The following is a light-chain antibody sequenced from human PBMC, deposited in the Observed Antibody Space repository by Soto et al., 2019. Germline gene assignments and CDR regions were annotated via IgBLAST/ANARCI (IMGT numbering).Light chain of an antibody. V-gene: IGLV2-14*01. CDR3: SSYTSSSTGV. Sequence: QSVLTQPASVSGSPGQSITISCTGTSSDVGGYNYVSWYQQHPGKAPKLMIYEVSNRPSGVSNRFSGSKSGYTASLTISGLQAEDEADYYCSSYTSSSTGVFGTGTKVTVL. J-gene: IGLJ1*01. CDR2: EVS. CDR1: SSDVGGYNY.